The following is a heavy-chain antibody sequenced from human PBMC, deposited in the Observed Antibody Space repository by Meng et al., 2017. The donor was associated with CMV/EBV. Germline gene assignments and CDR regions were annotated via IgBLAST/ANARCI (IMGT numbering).Heavy chain of an antibody. CDR1: GFTFSSYA. CDR3: AGGPRRGYCSSTSCYTEMSTIPRGYYYYGMDV. Sequence: GSLRLSCAASGFTFSSYAMSWIRQLPGKGLEWIGEINHSGSTNYNPSLKSRVTISVDTSKNQFSLKLSSVTAADTAVYYCAGGPRRGYCSSTSCYTEMSTIPRGYYYYGMDVWGQGTTVTVSS. J-gene: IGHJ6*02. V-gene: IGHV4-34*01. D-gene: IGHD2-2*02. CDR2: INHSGST.